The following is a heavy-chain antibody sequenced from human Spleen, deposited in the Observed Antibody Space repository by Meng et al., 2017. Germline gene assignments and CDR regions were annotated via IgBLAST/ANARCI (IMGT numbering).Heavy chain of an antibody. J-gene: IGHJ3*02. CDR1: GYSFTNYW. D-gene: IGHD6-19*01. V-gene: IGHV5-51*01. CDR3: ARLYSTGWFGGGYFFDI. Sequence: GESLKISCEGSGYSFTNYWIGWVRQMPGKGLEWVAIIYPGDSDTRYSPSFEGQVTISADNSISTAYLQWTDLKASDTAMFYCARLYSTGWFGGGYFFDIWGQGTMVTVSS. CDR2: IYPGDSDT.